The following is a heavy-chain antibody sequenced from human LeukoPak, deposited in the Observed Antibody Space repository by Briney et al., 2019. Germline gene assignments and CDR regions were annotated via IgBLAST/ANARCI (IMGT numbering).Heavy chain of an antibody. CDR1: GFTFSSYA. CDR2: ISYDGSNK. J-gene: IGHJ6*02. D-gene: IGHD6-19*01. V-gene: IGHV3-30*04. Sequence: GRSLRLSCAASGFTFSSYAMHGVRQAPGKGLEWVAVISYDGSNKYYADSVKGRFTISRDNSKNTLYLQMNSLRAEDTAVYYCARGEQWLAFYYYYGMDVWGQGTTVTVSS. CDR3: ARGEQWLAFYYYYGMDV.